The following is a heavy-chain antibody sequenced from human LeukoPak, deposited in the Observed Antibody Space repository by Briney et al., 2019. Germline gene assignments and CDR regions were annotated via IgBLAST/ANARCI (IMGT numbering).Heavy chain of an antibody. CDR1: GYTFTSYG. CDR2: ISAYNGNT. CDR3: ARDQGYYYDSSGYYYGY. J-gene: IGHJ4*02. D-gene: IGHD3-22*01. Sequence: ASVKVSCKASGYTFTSYGISWVRQAPGQGLEWMGWISAYNGNTNYAQKLQGRVTMTRDMSTSTVYMELSSLRSEDTAVYYCARDQGYYYDSSGYYYGYWGQGTLVTVSS. V-gene: IGHV1-18*01.